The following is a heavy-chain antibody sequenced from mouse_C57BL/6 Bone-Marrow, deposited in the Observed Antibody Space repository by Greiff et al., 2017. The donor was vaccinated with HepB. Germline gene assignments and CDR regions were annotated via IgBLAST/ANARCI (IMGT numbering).Heavy chain of an antibody. CDR2: INYDGSST. V-gene: IGHV5-16*01. J-gene: IGHJ1*03. CDR1: GFTFSDYY. Sequence: EVKLMESEGGLVQPGSSMKLSCTASGFTFSDYYMAWVRQVPEKGLEWVANINYDGSSTYYLDSLKSRFIISRDNAKNILYLQMSSLKSEDTATYYCARDGGYSNWYFDVWGTGTTVTVSS. D-gene: IGHD2-5*01. CDR3: ARDGGYSNWYFDV.